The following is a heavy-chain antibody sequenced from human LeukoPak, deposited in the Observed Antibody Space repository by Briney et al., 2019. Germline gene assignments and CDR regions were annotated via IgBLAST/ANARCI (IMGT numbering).Heavy chain of an antibody. CDR2: IYYSGST. CDR3: ARSYDSSGYYKSDRNAFDI. J-gene: IGHJ3*02. Sequence: PSETLPLTCTVSGGSISSYYWSWIRQPPGKGLEWIGYIYYSGSTNYNPSLKSRVTISVDTSKNQFSLKLSSVTAADTAVYYCARSYDSSGYYKSDRNAFDIWGQGTMVTVSS. CDR1: GGSISSYY. D-gene: IGHD3-22*01. V-gene: IGHV4-59*01.